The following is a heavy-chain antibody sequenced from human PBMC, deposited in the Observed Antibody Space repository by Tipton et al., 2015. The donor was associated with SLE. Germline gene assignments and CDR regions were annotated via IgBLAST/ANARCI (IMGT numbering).Heavy chain of an antibody. CDR1: GDSIGSGNYF. Sequence: PGLVKPSQTLSLTCTVSGDSIGSGNYFWSWIRQPAGKGLEPAGKGLEWIGRISSTGKTNYNPSLKSRVTISVDTSKNQFSLKLSSVTAADTAVYYCARGRQGYGSEPFFDYWGQGTLVTVSS. CDR3: ARGRQGYGSEPFFDY. V-gene: IGHV4-61*02. J-gene: IGHJ4*02. CDR2: ISSTGKT. D-gene: IGHD3-10*01.